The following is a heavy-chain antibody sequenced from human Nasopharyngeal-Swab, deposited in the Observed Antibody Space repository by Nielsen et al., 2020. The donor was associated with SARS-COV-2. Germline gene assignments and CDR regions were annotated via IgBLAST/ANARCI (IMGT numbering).Heavy chain of an antibody. CDR2: INHSGST. CDR3: ARVLRGVAARPLGFGYYYYYYMDV. V-gene: IGHV4-34*01. D-gene: IGHD6-6*01. J-gene: IGHJ6*03. Sequence: WIRQSPGQGLERIGEINHSGSTNYNPSLKSRVTISVDTSKNQFSLKLSSVTAADTAVYYCARVLRGVAARPLGFGYYYYYYMDVWGKGTTVTVSS.